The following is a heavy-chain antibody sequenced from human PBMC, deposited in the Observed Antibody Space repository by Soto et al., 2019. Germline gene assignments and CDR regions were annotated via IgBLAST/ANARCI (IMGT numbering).Heavy chain of an antibody. V-gene: IGHV3-33*01. Sequence: GGSLRLSCAASGFTFSSYGMHWVRQAPGKGLEWVADIWYDGSNKYYADSVKGRFTISRDNSKNTLYLQMNSLRAEDTAVYYCARSHTAMAPWGQGTLVTVSS. CDR2: IWYDGSNK. J-gene: IGHJ5*02. CDR3: ARSHTAMAP. D-gene: IGHD5-18*01. CDR1: GFTFSSYG.